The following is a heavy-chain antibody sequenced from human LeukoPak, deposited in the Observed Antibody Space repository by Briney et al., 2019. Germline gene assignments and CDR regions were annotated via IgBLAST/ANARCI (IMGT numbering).Heavy chain of an antibody. D-gene: IGHD1-7*01. CDR1: GHSISSYY. Sequence: PAETLSRTCTVSGHSISSYYCSWTRHPPGKGLECIVYIYYSGSTNYNPSLKSRVTISVDAYKNQFSLKLNSVTAGDTAVYHCGRYRSAGTEGIGIDYWGQGILVTVSS. CDR3: GRYRSAGTEGIGIDY. V-gene: IGHV4-59*01. J-gene: IGHJ4*02. CDR2: IYYSGST.